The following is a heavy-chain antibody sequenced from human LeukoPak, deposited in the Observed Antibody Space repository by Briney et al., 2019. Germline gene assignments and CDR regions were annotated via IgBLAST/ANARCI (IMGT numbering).Heavy chain of an antibody. CDR2: ISGSGGST. D-gene: IGHD3-3*01. Sequence: PGGSLRLSCAASGFTFSSYAMSWVRQAPGKGLEWVSAISGSGGSTYYADSVKGRFTISRDNAKNSLYLQMNSLRAEDTAVYYCARDYPHYDFWSGSDAFDIWGQGTMVTVSS. J-gene: IGHJ3*02. CDR3: ARDYPHYDFWSGSDAFDI. CDR1: GFTFSSYA. V-gene: IGHV3-23*01.